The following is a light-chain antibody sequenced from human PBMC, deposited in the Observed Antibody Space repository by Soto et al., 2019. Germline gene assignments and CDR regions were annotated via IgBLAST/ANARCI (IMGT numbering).Light chain of an antibody. Sequence: QSVLTQPPSASGSPGQSVTISCTGTSSDVGGYNYVSWYQQHPGKAPKLMIYEVSKRPSGVPDRFSGSKSGNTASLTVSGRQAEDEADYYCTSYAGDTSLGVLGGGTKLTVL. CDR1: SSDVGGYNY. J-gene: IGLJ3*02. CDR3: TSYAGDTSLGV. CDR2: EVS. V-gene: IGLV2-8*01.